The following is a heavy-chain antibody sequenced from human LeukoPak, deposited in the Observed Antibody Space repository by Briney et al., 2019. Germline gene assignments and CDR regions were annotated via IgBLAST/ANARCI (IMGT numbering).Heavy chain of an antibody. J-gene: IGHJ5*02. CDR3: ARGQLRRGIAAAAPMSDWFDP. CDR1: GGSISSYY. CDR2: IYTSGST. D-gene: IGHD6-13*01. V-gene: IGHV4-4*07. Sequence: SETLSLTCTVSGGSISSYYWSWIRQPAGKGLEWIGRIYTSGSTNYNPSLKSRVTMSVDTSKNQFSLKLSSVTAADTAVYYCARGQLRRGIAAAAPMSDWFDPWGQGTLVTVSS.